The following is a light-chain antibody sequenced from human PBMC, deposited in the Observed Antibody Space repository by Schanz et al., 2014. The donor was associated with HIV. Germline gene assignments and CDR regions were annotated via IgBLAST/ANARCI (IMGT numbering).Light chain of an antibody. J-gene: IGLJ2*01. CDR2: EVS. CDR3: CSYAGSSTLV. Sequence: QSALPQPASVSGSPGQSITVSCTGTSSDVGSYNLVSRYQQYPGKAPKLIIYEVSKRPSGVSNRFSGSKSGNTASLTISGLQAEDEADYYCCSYAGSSTLVFGGGTKLTVL. V-gene: IGLV2-23*02. CDR1: SSDVGSYNL.